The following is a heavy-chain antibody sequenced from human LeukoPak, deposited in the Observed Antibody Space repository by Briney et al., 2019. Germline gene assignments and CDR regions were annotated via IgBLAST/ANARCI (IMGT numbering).Heavy chain of an antibody. CDR2: IYYSGST. CDR1: GGSISSSSYY. CDR3: ARWGRITIFGVVIKTYNWFDP. D-gene: IGHD3-3*01. J-gene: IGHJ5*02. V-gene: IGHV4-39*07. Sequence: PSETLSLTCTVSGGSISSSSYYWGWIRQPPGKGLEWIGSIYYSGSTNYNPSLKSRVTISVDTSKNQFSLKLSSVTAADTAVYYCARWGRITIFGVVIKTYNWFDPWGQGTLVTVSS.